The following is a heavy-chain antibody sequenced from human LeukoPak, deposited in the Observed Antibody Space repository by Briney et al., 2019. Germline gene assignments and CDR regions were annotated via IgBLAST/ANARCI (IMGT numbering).Heavy chain of an antibody. J-gene: IGHJ3*02. V-gene: IGHV1-69*05. D-gene: IGHD6-19*01. CDR2: IIPIFGTA. Sequence: ASVKVSCKASGGTFSSYAISWVRQAPGQGLEWMGRIIPIFGTANYAQKFQGRATITTDESTSTAYMELSSLRSEDTAVYYCARDSSGWSDAFDIWGQGTMVTVSS. CDR1: GGTFSSYA. CDR3: ARDSSGWSDAFDI.